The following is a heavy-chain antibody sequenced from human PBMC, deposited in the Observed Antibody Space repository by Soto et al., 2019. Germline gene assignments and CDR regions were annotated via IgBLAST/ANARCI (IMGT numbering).Heavy chain of an antibody. CDR2: ISGYNGNT. V-gene: IGHV1-18*01. CDR1: GYSFTTYG. Sequence: ASVKVSCKTSGYSFTTYGISWVRQAPGQGLEWMGWISGYNGNTNYAQKLQGRVTMTTDTSTSTAYMELRSLRSDDTAVYYCAREGPAPYYYYGMDVWGQGSTVTSP. J-gene: IGHJ6*02. CDR3: AREGPAPYYYYGMDV.